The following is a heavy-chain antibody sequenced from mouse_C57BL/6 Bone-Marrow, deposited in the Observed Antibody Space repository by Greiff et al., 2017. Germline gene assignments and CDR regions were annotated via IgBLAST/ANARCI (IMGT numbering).Heavy chain of an antibody. J-gene: IGHJ1*03. CDR2: IDPSDSYT. D-gene: IGHD3-2*02. Sequence: QVKLKQPGAELVRPGTSVKLSCKASGYTFTSYWMPWVKQRPGQGLEWLGVIDPSDSYTNYHQKFKGKATVTVDTSSSTAYMQLSSLTSEGSACYYCARSGDGSDSYWYFDVWGTGTTVTFSS. V-gene: IGHV1-59*01. CDR3: ARSGDGSDSYWYFDV. CDR1: GYTFTSYW.